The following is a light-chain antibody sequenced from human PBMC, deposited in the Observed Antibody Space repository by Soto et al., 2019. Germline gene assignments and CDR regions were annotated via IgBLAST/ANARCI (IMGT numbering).Light chain of an antibody. CDR1: QSVSSY. Sequence: EILLTQSPATRSLSPGERSTLXXRASQSVSSYLAWYQQKPGQAPRLLIYDASNRATGTPARFSGSGSGTDFTLTISSLEPEDFAVYYCQQRSNWPPVTFGQGTRLEI. V-gene: IGKV3-11*01. CDR2: DAS. J-gene: IGKJ5*01. CDR3: QQRSNWPPVT.